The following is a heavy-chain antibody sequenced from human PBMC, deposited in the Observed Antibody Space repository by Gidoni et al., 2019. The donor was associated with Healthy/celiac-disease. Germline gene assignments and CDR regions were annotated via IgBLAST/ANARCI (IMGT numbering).Heavy chain of an antibody. CDR1: GGSFRGYY. Sequence: QVQLQQWGAGLLKPSETLSLTCAVYGGSFRGYYWSWLRQPPGKGLEWIGEINHSGSTNYNPSLKSRVTISVDTSKNQFSLKLSSVTAADTAVYYCASRWIHFDWLSQFDYWGQGTLVTVSS. CDR3: ASRWIHFDWLSQFDY. J-gene: IGHJ4*02. D-gene: IGHD3-9*01. CDR2: INHSGST. V-gene: IGHV4-34*01.